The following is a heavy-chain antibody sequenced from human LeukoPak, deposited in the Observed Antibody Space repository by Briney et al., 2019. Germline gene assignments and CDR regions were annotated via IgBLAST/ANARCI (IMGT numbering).Heavy chain of an antibody. D-gene: IGHD2-21*02. V-gene: IGHV4-31*03. CDR3: AREGAYCGGDCSGFDY. CDR1: GGSISSGGYY. J-gene: IGHJ4*02. Sequence: SQTLSLTCTVSGGSISSGGYYWSWIRQHPGKGLEWIGYIYYSGSTYYNPSLKSRVTISVDTSRNQFSLKLSSVTAADTAVYYCAREGAYCGGDCSGFDYWGQGTLVTVSS. CDR2: IYYSGST.